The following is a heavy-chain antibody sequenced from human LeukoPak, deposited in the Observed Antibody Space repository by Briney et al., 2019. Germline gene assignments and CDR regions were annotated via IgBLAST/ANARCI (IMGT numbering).Heavy chain of an antibody. CDR2: ISGSGGGT. V-gene: IGHV3-23*01. D-gene: IGHD6-13*01. Sequence: GGSLRLSCAASGFTFSSYAMTWVRQAPGKGLEWVSAISGSGGGTYYADSVKGRFTISRDNSKNTLYLQMNSLRAEDTAVYYCAKWYSSSWYYYDYYGMDVWGQGTTVTVSS. CDR3: AKWYSSSWYYYDYYGMDV. J-gene: IGHJ6*02. CDR1: GFTFSSYA.